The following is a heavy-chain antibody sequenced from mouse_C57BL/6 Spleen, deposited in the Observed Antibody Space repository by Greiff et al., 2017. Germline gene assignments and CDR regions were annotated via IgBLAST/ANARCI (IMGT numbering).Heavy chain of an antibody. Sequence: QVQLKESGPGLVAPSQSLSITCTVSGFSLTSYGVHWVRQPPGKGLEWLVVIWSDGSTTYNSALKSRLSISKDNSKSQVFLKMNSLQTDDTAMYYCARTEDYYGSSYDWYFDVWGTGTTVTVSS. CDR1: GFSLTSYG. CDR2: IWSDGST. CDR3: ARTEDYYGSSYDWYFDV. J-gene: IGHJ1*03. D-gene: IGHD1-1*01. V-gene: IGHV2-6*03.